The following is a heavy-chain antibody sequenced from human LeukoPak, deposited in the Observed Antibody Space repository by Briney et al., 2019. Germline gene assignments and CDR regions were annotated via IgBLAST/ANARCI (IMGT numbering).Heavy chain of an antibody. CDR1: GFTFSSAW. Sequence: GGSLRLSCAASGFTFSSAWMGWVRQVPGKGLEWVGRIKSITDGATTDFAAPVKGRFTISRDDSKDTLYLQMDSLKTEDTAVYFCTKYQDYESESYLGFDYWGQGTLVTVSS. D-gene: IGHD3-10*01. V-gene: IGHV3-15*01. CDR3: TKYQDYESESYLGFDY. CDR2: IKSITDGATT. J-gene: IGHJ4*02.